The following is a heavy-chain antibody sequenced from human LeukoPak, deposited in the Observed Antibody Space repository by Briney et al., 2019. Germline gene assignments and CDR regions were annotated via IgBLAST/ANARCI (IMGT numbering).Heavy chain of an antibody. J-gene: IGHJ2*01. CDR3: XXDAFRARYLDL. V-gene: IGHV3-7*01. D-gene: IGHD3-10*01. CDR1: GFDFSSYW. CDR2: IKQGGREK. Sequence: PGGSLRLSCAASGFDFSSYWISWVRQAPGKGLEWVANIKQGGREKFYVDSVKGRFSLSRDYAKKSVYLEMNSLRVDDTAVYYXXXDAFRARYLDLWGRGTLVTVSS.